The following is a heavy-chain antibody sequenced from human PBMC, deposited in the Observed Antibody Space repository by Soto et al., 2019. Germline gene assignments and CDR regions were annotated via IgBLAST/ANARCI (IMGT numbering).Heavy chain of an antibody. V-gene: IGHV1-18*01. J-gene: IGHJ4*02. CDR3: ARDLAVGLVDY. D-gene: IGHD6-19*01. Sequence: QVQLVQSGAEVKKPGASVKVSCKASGYTFTSYGISWVRQAPGQGLEWMGWISAYNGNTKDAQKHQGRITMTTDTATSRAYMEVRSLRSDDTAVYYCARDLAVGLVDYWGQGTLVTVSS. CDR2: ISAYNGNT. CDR1: GYTFTSYG.